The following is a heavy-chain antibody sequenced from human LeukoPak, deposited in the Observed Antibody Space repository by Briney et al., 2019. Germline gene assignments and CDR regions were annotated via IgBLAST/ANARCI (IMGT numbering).Heavy chain of an antibody. CDR1: GCTFTSYD. CDR3: ARAKKYYDYVWGSYRRNVDY. Sequence: ASVKVSCKASGCTFTSYDINWVRQATGQGLEWMGWMNPNSGNTGYAQKFQGRVTMTRNTSISTAYMELSSLRSEDTAVYYCARAKKYYDYVWGSYRRNVDYWGQGTLVTVSS. V-gene: IGHV1-8*01. D-gene: IGHD3-16*02. CDR2: MNPNSGNT. J-gene: IGHJ4*02.